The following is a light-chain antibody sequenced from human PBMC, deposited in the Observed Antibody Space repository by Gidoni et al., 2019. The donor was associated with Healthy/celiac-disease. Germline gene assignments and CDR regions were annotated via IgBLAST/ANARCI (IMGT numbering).Light chain of an antibody. J-gene: IGKJ4*01. CDR1: QSVTSSY. V-gene: IGKV3-20*01. CDR2: GAS. Sequence: EIVLTPSPGPLSLSPGERATLACRASQSVTSSYLAWYQKKPGQAPRLLISGASSRATGIPDRFSGSGSGTDFTLTISRLEYEDFAVYYCQKYGRSPLTFXGXTKVEIK. CDR3: QKYGRSPLT.